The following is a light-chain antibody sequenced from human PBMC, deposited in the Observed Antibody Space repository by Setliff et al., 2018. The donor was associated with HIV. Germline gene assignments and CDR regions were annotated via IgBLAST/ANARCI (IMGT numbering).Light chain of an antibody. V-gene: IGLV2-11*01. CDR2: DVS. Sequence: QSALTQPRSVSGSPGQSVTISCTGTSSDVGGYNYVSWYQQHSGKAPKLMIYDVSKRPSGVPDRLYGSKSGNRASLTISGLQAEDEADYYCCSYAGSYTWVFGGGTKSPS. CDR3: CSYAGSYTWV. CDR1: SSDVGGYNY. J-gene: IGLJ3*02.